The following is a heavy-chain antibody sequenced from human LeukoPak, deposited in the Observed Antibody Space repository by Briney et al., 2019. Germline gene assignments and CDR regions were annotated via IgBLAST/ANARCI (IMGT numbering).Heavy chain of an antibody. D-gene: IGHD6-19*01. CDR2: ISAYNGNT. J-gene: IGHJ4*02. CDR3: ARALSSIAVAGTQHFDY. Sequence: ASVKVSCKASGYTFTSYGISWVRQAPGQGLEWMGWISAYNGNTNYAQKLQGRVTMTTDTSTSTAYMELRSLRSEDTAVYYCARALSSIAVAGTQHFDYWGQGTLVTVSS. CDR1: GYTFTSYG. V-gene: IGHV1-18*01.